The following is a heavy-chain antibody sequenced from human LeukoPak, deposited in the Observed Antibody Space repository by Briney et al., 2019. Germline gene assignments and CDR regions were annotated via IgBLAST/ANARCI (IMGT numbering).Heavy chain of an antibody. CDR1: GGSISSYH. J-gene: IGHJ1*01. V-gene: IGHV4-59*01. Sequence: SETLSLTCTVSGGSISSYHWSWVRQPPGKGLEWIGYVYYTGSTKYSPSLKSRLTISLDTSMNQFSLKLSSVTAADTAVYYCAQKAPYSPGYSQDWGQGTLVTVSS. CDR2: VYYTGST. CDR3: AQKAPYSPGYSQD. D-gene: IGHD2-15*01.